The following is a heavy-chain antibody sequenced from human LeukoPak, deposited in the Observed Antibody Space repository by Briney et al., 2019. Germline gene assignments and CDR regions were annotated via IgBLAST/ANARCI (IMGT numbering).Heavy chain of an antibody. CDR1: GFTFSEYY. Sequence: GGSLRLSCAASGFTFSEYYMSWIRQVPGKGLEWVSYIGLTDTTIYYVDSLKGRFTISRDNAKNSLYLQMNSLRAEDTAVYYCARIAWGNYFDFWGQGTLVTVSS. CDR2: IGLTDTTI. CDR3: ARIAWGNYFDF. V-gene: IGHV3-11*04. D-gene: IGHD7-27*01. J-gene: IGHJ4*02.